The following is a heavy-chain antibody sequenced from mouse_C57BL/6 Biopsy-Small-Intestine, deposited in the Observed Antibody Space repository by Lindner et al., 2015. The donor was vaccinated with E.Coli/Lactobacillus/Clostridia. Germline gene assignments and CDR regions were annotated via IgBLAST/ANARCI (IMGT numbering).Heavy chain of an antibody. Sequence: VQLQESGPELVKPGDSVKISCKASGYSFTGYFINWVMQSHGKSLEWIGRINPYNGDTFYNQKFKGEATLTVDGSSTTAHMELRSLTSEDSAVYYCARGADSDYWGQGTTLTVSS. CDR2: INPYNGDT. V-gene: IGHV1-20*01. CDR3: ARGADSDY. CDR1: GYSFTGYF. J-gene: IGHJ2*01.